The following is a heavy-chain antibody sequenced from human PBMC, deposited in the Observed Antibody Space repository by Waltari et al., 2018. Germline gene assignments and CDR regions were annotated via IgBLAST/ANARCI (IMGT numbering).Heavy chain of an antibody. Sequence: EVQLVQSGAEVKKPGATVKISCKASGYTFTDSYMHWVQQAPGKGLEWMGRVDPEDGETIDAEKFQGRVTITADTSTDTAYMELSSLRSEDTAVYYCAPDSSGYWHAFDIWGQGTMVTVSS. CDR2: VDPEDGET. CDR3: APDSSGYWHAFDI. J-gene: IGHJ3*02. D-gene: IGHD3-22*01. CDR1: GYTFTDSY. V-gene: IGHV1-69-2*01.